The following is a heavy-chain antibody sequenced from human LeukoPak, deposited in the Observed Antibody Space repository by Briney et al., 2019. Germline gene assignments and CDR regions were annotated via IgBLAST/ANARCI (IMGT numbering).Heavy chain of an antibody. CDR3: ARPTIAAAGNFEY. D-gene: IGHD6-13*01. CDR2: ISSVSNFR. Sequence: PGGSLRLSCAASGFTFSDYYMSWIRKAPGKGLEWVSHISSVSNFRSYADSVKGRFTISRDNAKNSLYLQVNSLRAEDTAVYYCARPTIAAAGNFEYWGQVTLVTVSS. CDR1: GFTFSDYY. J-gene: IGHJ4*02. V-gene: IGHV3-11*03.